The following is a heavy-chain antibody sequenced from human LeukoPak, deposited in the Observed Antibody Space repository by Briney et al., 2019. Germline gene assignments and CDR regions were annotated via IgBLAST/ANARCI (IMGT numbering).Heavy chain of an antibody. CDR3: AIDGAWGAGYMDV. J-gene: IGHJ6*03. V-gene: IGHV3-30*02. D-gene: IGHD1-26*01. Sequence: GGSLRLSCAASGFTFSSYGIYWIRQVPGKGLEWVAFIRSDGSNKDYADSVKGRFTISRDNSKNTLYVQMNSLRAEDTAVYYCAIDGAWGAGYMDVWGKGTTVTVSS. CDR1: GFTFSSYG. CDR2: IRSDGSNK.